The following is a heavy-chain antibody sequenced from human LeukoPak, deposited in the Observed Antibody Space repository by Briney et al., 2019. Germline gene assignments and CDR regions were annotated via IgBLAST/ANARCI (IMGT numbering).Heavy chain of an antibody. J-gene: IGHJ4*02. CDR1: GFTFRDYW. CDR2: IKQDGSDK. D-gene: IGHD1-7*01. Sequence: GGSLRLSCAASGFTFRDYWMTWVRQFPGRGLEWVANIKQDGSDKYYVDSVKGRFTISRDNAKKSLFLAMNSLTVEDTAVYYCARVGAWELQRVFEYWGQGTLVTVSS. CDR3: ARVGAWELQRVFEY. V-gene: IGHV3-7*01.